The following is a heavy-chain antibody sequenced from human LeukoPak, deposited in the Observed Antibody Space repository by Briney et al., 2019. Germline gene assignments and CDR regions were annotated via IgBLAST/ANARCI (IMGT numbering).Heavy chain of an antibody. J-gene: IGHJ4*02. Sequence: PGRSLRLSCAASGFTFSSYGMHWVRQAPGKGLEWVAVISYDGSNKYYADSVKGRFTISRDNSKNTLYLQMNSLRAEDTAVYYCAKVRVSIAVALKPDFDYWGQGTLVTVSS. CDR2: ISYDGSNK. D-gene: IGHD6-19*01. CDR1: GFTFSSYG. V-gene: IGHV3-30*18. CDR3: AKVRVSIAVALKPDFDY.